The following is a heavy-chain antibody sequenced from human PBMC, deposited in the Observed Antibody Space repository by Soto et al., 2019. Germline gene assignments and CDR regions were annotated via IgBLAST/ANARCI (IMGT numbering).Heavy chain of an antibody. CDR2: INPSEST. J-gene: IGHJ4*02. Sequence: QVQLQQWGAGLLNPSETLSLTCAVYGGSFSGYYWSWIRQPPGMGLEWIGEINPSESTNYNPSLKSRVTISVDTTTNQFSLKLSSVTAADTVVYYCARGRIVYDYIWGSYRYTGGYFDYWGQGTLVTVSS. D-gene: IGHD3-16*02. CDR3: ARGRIVYDYIWGSYRYTGGYFDY. CDR1: GGSFSGYY. V-gene: IGHV4-34*01.